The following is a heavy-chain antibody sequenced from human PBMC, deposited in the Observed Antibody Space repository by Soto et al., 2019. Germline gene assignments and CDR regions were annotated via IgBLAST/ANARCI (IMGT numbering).Heavy chain of an antibody. Sequence: GGSLRLSCAASGFTFSSSAMSWVRQAPGKGLEWVSAISGSGGSTYYADTVKGRFTVSRDNSKNTLYLQMNSLRAEDTAVYYCARSGYYYPLDFDHWRQGNLVTVSS. D-gene: IGHD3-22*01. CDR1: GFTFSSSA. CDR2: ISGSGGST. CDR3: ARSGYYYPLDFDH. J-gene: IGHJ4*02. V-gene: IGHV3-23*01.